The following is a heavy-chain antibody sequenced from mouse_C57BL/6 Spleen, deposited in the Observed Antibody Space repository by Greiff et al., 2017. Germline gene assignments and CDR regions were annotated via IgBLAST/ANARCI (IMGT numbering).Heavy chain of an antibody. CDR1: GYTFTDYE. CDR2: IDPETGGT. J-gene: IGHJ4*01. Sequence: QVHVKQSGAELVRPGASVTLSCKASGYTFTDYEMHWVKQTPVHGLEWIGAIDPETGGTAYNQKFKGKAILTADKSSSTAYMELRSLTSEDSAVYYCTRYYGSSYNAMDYWGQGTSVTVSS. V-gene: IGHV1-15*01. D-gene: IGHD1-1*01. CDR3: TRYYGSSYNAMDY.